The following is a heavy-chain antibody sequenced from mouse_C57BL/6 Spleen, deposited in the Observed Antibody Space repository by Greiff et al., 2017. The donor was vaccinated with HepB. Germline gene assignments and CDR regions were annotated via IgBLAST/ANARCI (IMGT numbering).Heavy chain of an antibody. Sequence: QVQLQQSGAELVRPGSSVKLSCKASGYTFTSYWMDWVKQRPGQGLEWIGNIYPSDSETHYNQKFKDKATLTVDKSSSTAYMQLSSLTSEDSAVYYCARGGSSYRGFSYWGQGTTLTVSS. V-gene: IGHV1-61*01. CDR1: GYTFTSYW. D-gene: IGHD1-1*01. CDR3: ARGGSSYRGFSY. CDR2: IYPSDSET. J-gene: IGHJ2*01.